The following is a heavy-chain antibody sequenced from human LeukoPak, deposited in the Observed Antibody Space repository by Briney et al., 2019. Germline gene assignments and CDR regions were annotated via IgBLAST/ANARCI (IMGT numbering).Heavy chain of an antibody. J-gene: IGHJ4*02. CDR1: GGSISSYY. D-gene: IGHD3-10*01. V-gene: IGHV4-31*03. CDR3: ARGSTLIRGFDY. Sequence: PSETLSLTCTVSGGSISSYYWGWIRQHPEKSLEWIGYIFYSGSAYYNPSLKSRVTISVDTSKNQFSLKLSSVTAADTAVYYCARGSTLIRGFDYWGQGTLVTVSS. CDR2: IFYSGSA.